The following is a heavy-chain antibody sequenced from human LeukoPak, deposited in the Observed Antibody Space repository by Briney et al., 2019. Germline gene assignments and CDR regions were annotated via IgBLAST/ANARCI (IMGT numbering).Heavy chain of an antibody. D-gene: IGHD2-2*01. V-gene: IGHV1-8*01. CDR1: GYTSTSYD. J-gene: IGHJ4*02. Sequence: ASVKVSCKSSGYTSTSYDINWVRQATGQGLEWMGWMNPNSGNTGYAQKFQGRVTMTRNTSISTAYMELSSLRSEDTAVYYCARGYHYAYFDYWGQGTLVTVSS. CDR2: MNPNSGNT. CDR3: ARGYHYAYFDY.